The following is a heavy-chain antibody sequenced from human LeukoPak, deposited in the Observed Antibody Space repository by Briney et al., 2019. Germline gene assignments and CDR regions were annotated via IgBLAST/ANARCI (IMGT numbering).Heavy chain of an antibody. CDR1: GGSISSSSYY. Sequence: PSETLSLTCTVSGGSISSSSYYWGWIRQPPGKGLEWIGRIYYSGSTYYNPSLKSRVTISVDTSKNQFSLKLSSVTAADTAVYYCARRQLERPWFDYWGQGTLVTVSS. D-gene: IGHD1-1*01. J-gene: IGHJ4*02. CDR3: ARRQLERPWFDY. V-gene: IGHV4-39*01. CDR2: IYYSGST.